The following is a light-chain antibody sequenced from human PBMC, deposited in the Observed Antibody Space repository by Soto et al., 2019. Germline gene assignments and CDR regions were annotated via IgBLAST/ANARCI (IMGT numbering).Light chain of an antibody. V-gene: IGKV1-39*01. CDR3: QQSYITPHT. CDR1: QSITSF. J-gene: IGKJ1*01. CDR2: AVS. Sequence: DIQMTQSLSSLFASVGDRVTVTWRASQSITSFLNWYQQKPGKAPKLLTYAVSVMQSGVPPRFSGSGSGTDFTLTISSLQPEDFATYYCQQSYITPHTFGQGTKVEIK.